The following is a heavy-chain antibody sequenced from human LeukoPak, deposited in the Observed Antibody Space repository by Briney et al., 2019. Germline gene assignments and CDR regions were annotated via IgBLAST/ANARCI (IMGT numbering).Heavy chain of an antibody. Sequence: PSGTLSLTCAVSGGSISSSNWWSWVRQPPGKGLEWIGEIYHSGSTNYNPSLKSRVTISVDKSKNQFSLKLSSVTAADTAVYYCASPTVTTDYYYYMDVWGKGTTVTVSS. J-gene: IGHJ6*03. CDR1: GGSISSSNW. D-gene: IGHD4-17*01. CDR3: ASPTVTTDYYYYMDV. V-gene: IGHV4-4*02. CDR2: IYHSGST.